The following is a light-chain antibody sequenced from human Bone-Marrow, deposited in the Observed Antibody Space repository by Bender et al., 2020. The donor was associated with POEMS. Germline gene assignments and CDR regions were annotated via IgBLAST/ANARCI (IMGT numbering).Light chain of an antibody. Sequence: QSALTQPASVSGSPGQSITISCTGTSNNVGSYNLVSWYQHHPGKAPKLIIYEATKWPSGVSNRFSGSKSGNTASLTSSGLQAEDEADYYCCSYAGSRTWVFGGGTKLTIL. CDR1: SNNVGSYNL. CDR2: EAT. CDR3: CSYAGSRTWV. V-gene: IGLV2-23*01. J-gene: IGLJ3*02.